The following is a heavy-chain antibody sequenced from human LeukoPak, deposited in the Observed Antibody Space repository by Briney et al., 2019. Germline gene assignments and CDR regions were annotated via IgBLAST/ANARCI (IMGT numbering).Heavy chain of an antibody. CDR1: GFTFSSYW. CDR2: IKEEGSGK. Sequence: GGSLRLSCVASGFTFSSYWMSWVRQAPGKGLEWVANIKEEGSGKYYVDSVQGRFTISRDNAKNSLYLQMNSLRAEDTAVYYCARLPIAAAGTWGQGTLVTVSS. V-gene: IGHV3-7*05. D-gene: IGHD6-13*01. J-gene: IGHJ4*02. CDR3: ARLPIAAAGT.